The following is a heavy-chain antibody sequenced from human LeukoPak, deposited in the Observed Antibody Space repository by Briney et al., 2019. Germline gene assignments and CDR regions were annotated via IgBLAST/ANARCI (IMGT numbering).Heavy chain of an antibody. J-gene: IGHJ5*02. CDR3: ARDNRVVTIFGVVTRWWFDP. CDR1: GITVSSNY. Sequence: GGSLRLSCAASGITVSSNYMSWVRQAPGKGLEWVSVIYSDDRTYYADSAKGRFTLSRDKSKNTLYLQMNSLRAEDTAVYYCARDNRVVTIFGVVTRWWFDPWGQGTLVTVSS. V-gene: IGHV3-53*01. CDR2: IYSDDRT. D-gene: IGHD3-3*01.